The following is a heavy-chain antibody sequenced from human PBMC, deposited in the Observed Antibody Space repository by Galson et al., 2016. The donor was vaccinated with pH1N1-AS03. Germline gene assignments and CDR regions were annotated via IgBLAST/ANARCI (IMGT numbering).Heavy chain of an antibody. CDR1: GFTFSTYS. J-gene: IGHJ4*02. Sequence: SLRLSCAASGFTFSTYSMNWARQAPGKGLEWVSYISSSSGPIYYADSVKGRFTISRDNAKNSLYLQMNSLRDEDTAVYYCARESVTHHDYWGQGTLVTVSS. CDR3: ARESVTHHDY. V-gene: IGHV3-48*02. CDR2: ISSSSGPI. D-gene: IGHD2-21*02.